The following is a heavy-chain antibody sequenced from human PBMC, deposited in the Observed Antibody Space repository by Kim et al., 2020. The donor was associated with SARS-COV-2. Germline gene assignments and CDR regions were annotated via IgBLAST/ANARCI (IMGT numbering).Heavy chain of an antibody. J-gene: IGHJ3*02. D-gene: IGHD1-26*01. CDR3: ARDGRVGATKGLDAFDI. V-gene: IGHV1-18*01. CDR1: GYTFTSYG. CDR2: ISAYNGNT. Sequence: ASVKVSCKASGYTFTSYGISWVRQAPGQGLEWMGWISAYNGNTNYAQKLQGRVTMTTDTSTSTAYMELRSLRSDDTAVYYCARDGRVGATKGLDAFDIWGQGTMVTVSS.